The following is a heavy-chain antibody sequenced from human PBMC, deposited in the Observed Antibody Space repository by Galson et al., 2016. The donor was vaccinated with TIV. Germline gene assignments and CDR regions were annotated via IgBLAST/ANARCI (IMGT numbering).Heavy chain of an antibody. CDR3: ATTVYGGLGSGWDNYYGMDV. CDR2: ISYDGRSE. V-gene: IGHV3-30*03. Sequence: SLRLSCAASGFTFSSNGMQWVRHAPGKGLEWVAVISYDGRSEYYSDSVRGRFTISRDNSRNTLFLEMNSLRTEDTAVYYCATTVYGGLGSGWDNYYGMDVWGQGTTVTVSS. D-gene: IGHD6-19*01. J-gene: IGHJ6*02. CDR1: GFTFSSNG.